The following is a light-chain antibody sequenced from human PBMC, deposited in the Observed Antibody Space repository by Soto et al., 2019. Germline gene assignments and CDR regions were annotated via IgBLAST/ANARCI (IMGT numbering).Light chain of an antibody. Sequence: QSVLTQPASLSGSPGQSITISCTGTSSDVGGYNYVSWFQQHPGKAPKLIIHEVNQRPSGVPDRFSGSKSGNTASLTVSGLQAEDEGTYYCSSYGGYNNVVFGTGTKVTVL. CDR1: SSDVGGYNY. V-gene: IGLV2-8*01. CDR2: EVN. CDR3: SSYGGYNNVV. J-gene: IGLJ1*01.